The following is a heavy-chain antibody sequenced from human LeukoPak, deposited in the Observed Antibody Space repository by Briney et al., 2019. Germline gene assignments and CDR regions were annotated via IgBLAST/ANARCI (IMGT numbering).Heavy chain of an antibody. V-gene: IGHV4-34*01. CDR2: ISHSGST. CDR1: GGSFSGYY. J-gene: IGHJ3*02. CDR3: ATGGTSNYAFDI. Sequence: SETLSLTCAVYGGSFSGYYWSWIRQPPGKGLEWIGEISHSGSTNYNPSLKSRVTISVDTSKNQFSLKLSSVTAADTAVYYCATGGTSNYAFDIWGQGTLLTVSS. D-gene: IGHD1-26*01.